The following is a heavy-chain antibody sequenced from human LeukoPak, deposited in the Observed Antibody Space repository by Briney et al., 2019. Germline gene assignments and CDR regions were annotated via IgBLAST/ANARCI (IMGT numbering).Heavy chain of an antibody. Sequence: GGSLRLSCAASGFTFSSYSMNWVRQAPGKGLEWVSYISSSSSTIYYADSVKGRFTISRDNAKNSLYLQMNSLRAEDTAVYYCARETKSIAATFDYWGQGTLVTVSS. CDR1: GFTFSSYS. J-gene: IGHJ4*02. V-gene: IGHV3-48*01. CDR3: ARETKSIAATFDY. D-gene: IGHD6-6*01. CDR2: ISSSSSTI.